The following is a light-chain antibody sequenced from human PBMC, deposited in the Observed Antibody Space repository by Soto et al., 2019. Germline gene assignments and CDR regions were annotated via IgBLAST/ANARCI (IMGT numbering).Light chain of an antibody. J-gene: IGKJ2*01. CDR2: GAS. Sequence: EIVLTQSPGTLSLSPGERATLSCRASQSVSSSYLAWYQQKPGQAPRLLIYGASSRATSIPDRFSGSGSGTDFTLTISRLEPEDFAVYYCQQYGSSPYTFGKGTKLELK. CDR3: QQYGSSPYT. V-gene: IGKV3-20*01. CDR1: QSVSSSY.